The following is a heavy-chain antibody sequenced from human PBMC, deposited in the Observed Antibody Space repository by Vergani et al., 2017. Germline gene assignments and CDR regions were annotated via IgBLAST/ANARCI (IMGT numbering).Heavy chain of an antibody. CDR2: ISGSGVST. CDR3: AKGVERRELNPKNWFDP. CDR1: GFTFSSYA. Sequence: EVQLLESGGGLVQPGGSLRLSCAASGFTFSSYAMIWVRQAPGKGLEWVSAISGSGVSTSSANSVKGRFTISRDNSKNTLYLQMNSLRAEDTAVDYCAKGVERRELNPKNWFDPWGQGTLVTVSS. J-gene: IGHJ5*02. D-gene: IGHD1-1*01. V-gene: IGHV3-23*01.